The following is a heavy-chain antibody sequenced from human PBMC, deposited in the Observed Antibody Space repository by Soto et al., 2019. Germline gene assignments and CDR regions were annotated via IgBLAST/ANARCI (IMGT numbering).Heavy chain of an antibody. D-gene: IGHD4-17*01. CDR2: ISASGSRT. V-gene: IGHV3-23*01. J-gene: IGHJ3*01. Sequence: LRLSCAASGFIFNNYAMSWVRQAPGKGLEWVSGISASGSRTFYADSVKGRFTVSRDFSKNTLSLQMDSLRAEDTAVYFCGKDPNGDYVGGFEFWGPGTMVTVSS. CDR3: GKDPNGDYVGGFEF. CDR1: GFIFNNYA.